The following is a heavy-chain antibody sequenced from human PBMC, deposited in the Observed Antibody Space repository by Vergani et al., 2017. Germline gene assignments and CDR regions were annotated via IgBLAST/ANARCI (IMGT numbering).Heavy chain of an antibody. J-gene: IGHJ5*02. V-gene: IGHV4-59*08. D-gene: IGHD6-13*01. CDR2: IYYSGST. Sequence: QVQLQESGPGLVKPSETLSLTCTVSGGSISSYYWSWIRQPPGKGLEWIGYIYYSGSTNYNPSLKSRVTISVDTTKNQFSLKLSSVTAADTAVYYCAMRAGSSWYRGNWFDPWGQGTLVTVSS. CDR1: GGSISSYY. CDR3: AMRAGSSWYRGNWFDP.